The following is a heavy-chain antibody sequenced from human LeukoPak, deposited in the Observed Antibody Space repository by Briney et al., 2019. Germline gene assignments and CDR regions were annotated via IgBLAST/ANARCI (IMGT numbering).Heavy chain of an antibody. CDR3: AKDSGSYWAYYFDY. J-gene: IGHJ4*02. Sequence: GGSLRLSCAASGFTFSSYWMSWVRQAPGKGLEWVSGISWNSGTIGYADSVKGRFTISRDNAKNSLYLQMNSLRPEDTALYYCAKDSGSYWAYYFDYWGQGTLVTVSS. CDR2: ISWNSGTI. V-gene: IGHV3-9*01. D-gene: IGHD1-26*01. CDR1: GFTFSSYW.